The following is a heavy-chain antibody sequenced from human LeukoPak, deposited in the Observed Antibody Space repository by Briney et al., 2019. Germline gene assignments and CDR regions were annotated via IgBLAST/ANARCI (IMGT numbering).Heavy chain of an antibody. CDR2: ISYDGSNK. CDR1: GFTFSSYA. V-gene: IGHV3-30-3*01. J-gene: IGHJ1*01. D-gene: IGHD3-9*01. CDR3: ARARGGYDILTGLHFQH. Sequence: GRSLRLSCAASGFTFSSYAMHWVRQAPGKGLERVAVISYDGSNKYYADSVKGRFTISRDNSKNTLYLQMNSLRAEDTAVYYCARARGGYDILTGLHFQHWGQGTLVTVSS.